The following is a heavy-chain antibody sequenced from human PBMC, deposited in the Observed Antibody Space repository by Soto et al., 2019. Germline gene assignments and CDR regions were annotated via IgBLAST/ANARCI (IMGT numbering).Heavy chain of an antibody. V-gene: IGHV2-70*01. J-gene: IGHJ4*02. CDR1: GFSLSTSGMC. CDR3: ARIRDSSSSCYFDY. Sequence: SGPTLVNPTQTLTLTCTFSGFSLSTSGMCVSWIRQPPGKALEWLALIDWDDDKYYSTSLKTRLTISKDTSKNQVVLTMTNMDPVDTATYYCARIRDSSSSCYFDYWGQGTRGTVSS. CDR2: IDWDDDK. D-gene: IGHD6-6*01.